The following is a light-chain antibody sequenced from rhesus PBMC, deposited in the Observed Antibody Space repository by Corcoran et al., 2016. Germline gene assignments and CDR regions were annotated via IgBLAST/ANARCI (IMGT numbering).Light chain of an antibody. CDR2: DVT. V-gene: IGLV2-23*01. CDR3: SSYGGRTTYI. Sequence: QAALTQPPSVSGSPGQSITISCTGTNSDIGTSNYVSWYQHLPGKAPKVMLHDVTKRPSGVSHRFSGSKSGNTASLTISGLQPEDEADYYGSSYGGRTTYIFGSGTRLTVV. J-gene: IGLJ1*01. CDR1: NSDIGTSNY.